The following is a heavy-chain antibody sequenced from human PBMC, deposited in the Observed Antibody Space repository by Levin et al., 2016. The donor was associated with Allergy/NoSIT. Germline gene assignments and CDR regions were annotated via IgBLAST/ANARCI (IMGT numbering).Heavy chain of an antibody. D-gene: IGHD6-19*01. CDR3: TTEARQWLVLGVAYYFDY. CDR2: IKSKTDGGTT. V-gene: IGHV3-15*01. J-gene: IGHJ4*02. Sequence: VRQAPGKGLEWVGRIKSKTDGGTTDYAAPVKGRFTISRDDSKNTLYLQMNSLKTEDTAVYYCTTEARQWLVLGVAYYFDYWGQGTLVTVSS.